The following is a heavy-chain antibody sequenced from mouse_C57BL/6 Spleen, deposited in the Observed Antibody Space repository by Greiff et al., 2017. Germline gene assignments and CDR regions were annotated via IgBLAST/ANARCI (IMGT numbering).Heavy chain of an antibody. CDR1: GYTFTDYN. CDR2: INPNNGGT. V-gene: IGHV1-22*01. Sequence: EVQLQQSGPELVKPGASVTMSCKASGYTFTDYNMNWVQQSHGKSLEWIGYINPNNGGTSYNQKFKGKATLTVNKSSSTAYMELRSLTSEDSAVYYCAREEGYAMDYWGQGTSVTVSS. J-gene: IGHJ4*01. CDR3: AREEGYAMDY.